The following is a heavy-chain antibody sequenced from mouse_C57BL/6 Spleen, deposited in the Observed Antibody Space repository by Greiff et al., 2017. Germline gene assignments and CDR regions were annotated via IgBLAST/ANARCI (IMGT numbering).Heavy chain of an antibody. D-gene: IGHD1-1*01. Sequence: QVQLQQSGAELVRPGTSVKVSCKASGYAFTNYLIEWVKQRPGQGLEWIGVINPGSGGTNYNVKFKGKATLTADTSSSTDYMQLSRLTSEDSAVYFCARQDGSSYWYFEGWGTGTTVTVSS. J-gene: IGHJ1*03. CDR1: GYAFTNYL. CDR2: INPGSGGT. CDR3: ARQDGSSYWYFEG. V-gene: IGHV1-54*01.